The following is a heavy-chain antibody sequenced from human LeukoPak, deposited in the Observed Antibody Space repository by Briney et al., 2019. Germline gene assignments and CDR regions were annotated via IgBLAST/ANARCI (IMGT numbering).Heavy chain of an antibody. D-gene: IGHD3-22*01. CDR1: GASINNNF. Sequence: SETLSLTCTVSGASINNNFWTWIRQPPGRGLEWIGYIYSSGSANYNPSLKSRVIISGDTSKNQISLNLTSVTAADTAAYFCARHRDYYDTWGHGTLVTVSS. V-gene: IGHV4-59*08. CDR2: IYSSGSA. CDR3: ARHRDYYDT. J-gene: IGHJ4*01.